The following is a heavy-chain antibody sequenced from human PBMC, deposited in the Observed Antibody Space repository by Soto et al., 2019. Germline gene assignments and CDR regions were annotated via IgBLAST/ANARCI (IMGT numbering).Heavy chain of an antibody. V-gene: IGHV3-23*01. CDR2: ISGSGGST. J-gene: IGHJ6*02. D-gene: IGHD2-15*01. Sequence: EVQVLESGGGLVQPGGSLRLSCAASGFTFSSYAMSWVRQAPGKGLEWVSAISGSGGSTYYADSVKGRFTISRDNSKNTLDLQMNSRRTEDTAVYYCAKDLCGGSCYDSYGMEDGGQGTMVTVSS. CDR3: AKDLCGGSCYDSYGMED. CDR1: GFTFSSYA.